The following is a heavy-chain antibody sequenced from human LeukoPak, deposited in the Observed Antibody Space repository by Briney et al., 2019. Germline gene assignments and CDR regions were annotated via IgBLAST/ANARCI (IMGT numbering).Heavy chain of an antibody. CDR2: INLKSGYT. J-gene: IGHJ4*02. CDR1: GYTFTEYF. CDR3: ARDLASTANWEFDY. D-gene: IGHD7-27*01. V-gene: IGHV1-2*06. Sequence: ASVKVSCKASGYTFTEYFMQWVRQAPGQGLGWMGRINLKSGYTEDSQDFQGRFTMTRDTSINTAYMELSSLRSDDTAIYYCARDLASTANWEFDYWGQGTPVTVSP.